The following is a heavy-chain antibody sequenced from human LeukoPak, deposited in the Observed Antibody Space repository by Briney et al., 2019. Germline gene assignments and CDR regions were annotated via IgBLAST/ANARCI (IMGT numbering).Heavy chain of an antibody. D-gene: IGHD6-13*01. CDR3: ARPGYSSSGPSSFDY. Sequence: KDGASLKVSCKGSGSTFSSFCIGWVRPLPGKGLEWMGTICPGHSDTTYSPSFQGQGTISADKSISAAHLQCSSLKASDSAMYYCARPGYSSSGPSSFDYWGQGTLVTVSS. CDR1: GSTFSSFC. J-gene: IGHJ4*02. V-gene: IGHV5-51*01. CDR2: ICPGHSDT.